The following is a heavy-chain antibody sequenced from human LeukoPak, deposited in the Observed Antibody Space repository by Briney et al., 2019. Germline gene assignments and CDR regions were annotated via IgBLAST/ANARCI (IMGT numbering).Heavy chain of an antibody. CDR3: ARIPQRYYYYGMDV. V-gene: IGHV4-59*08. CDR1: GGSISSYY. CDR2: IYYSGST. Sequence: SETLSLTCTVSGGSISSYYWSWIRQPPGKGLEWIGYIYYSGSTNYNPSLKSRVTISVDTSKNQFSLKLSSVTAADTAVYYCARIPQRYYYYGMDVWGQGTTVTASS. J-gene: IGHJ6*02.